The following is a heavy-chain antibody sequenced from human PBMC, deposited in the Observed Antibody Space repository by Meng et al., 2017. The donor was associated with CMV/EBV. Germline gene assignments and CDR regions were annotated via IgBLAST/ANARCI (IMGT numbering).Heavy chain of an antibody. J-gene: IGHJ6*02. Sequence: SETLSLTCAVYGGSFSGYYWSWIRQPPGKGLEWIGEINHSGSTNYNPSLKSRVTISVDTSKNQFSLKLSSVTAADTAVYYCARSLYCSSTSCYLEGMDVWGQGTTVTVSS. V-gene: IGHV4-34*01. CDR2: INHSGST. CDR1: GGSFSGYY. D-gene: IGHD2-2*01. CDR3: ARSLYCSSTSCYLEGMDV.